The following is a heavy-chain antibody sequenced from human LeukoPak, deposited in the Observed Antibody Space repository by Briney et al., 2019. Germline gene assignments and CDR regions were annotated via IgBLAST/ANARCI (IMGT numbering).Heavy chain of an antibody. J-gene: IGHJ4*02. Sequence: GSSVKVSCKVSGYTLTELSRHWVRQAPGKGLDWMGVFDPEDGETIYAQKFQGRLTMNEDTSTDTAYMELSSLRSEDTAVYYCATSSPDWNYGSAFDYWGQGTLVTVSS. CDR1: GYTLTELS. CDR3: ATSSPDWNYGSAFDY. CDR2: FDPEDGET. D-gene: IGHD1-7*01. V-gene: IGHV1-24*01.